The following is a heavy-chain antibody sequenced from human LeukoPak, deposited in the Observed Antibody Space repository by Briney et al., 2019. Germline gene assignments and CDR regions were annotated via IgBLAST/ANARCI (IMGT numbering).Heavy chain of an antibody. CDR2: VDPEDDET. CDR1: GYTLTELC. V-gene: IGHV1-24*01. Sequence: ASVKVSCKVSGYTLTELCMHWVRQAPGKGLEWMGGVDPEDDETFYAQKFQGRVTMTEDTSTHTAYMELSSLRSEDTAVYYCANPAPSHYYDLRYYFDYWGQGTLVTVSS. D-gene: IGHD3-22*01. CDR3: ANPAPSHYYDLRYYFDY. J-gene: IGHJ4*02.